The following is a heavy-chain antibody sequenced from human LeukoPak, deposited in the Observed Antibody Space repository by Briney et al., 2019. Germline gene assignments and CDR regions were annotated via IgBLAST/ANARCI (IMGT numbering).Heavy chain of an antibody. Sequence: SETPSLTCTVSGGSISSYYWSWIRQPAGKGLEWIGRIYTSGSTNYNPSLKSRVTMSVDSSKNQFSLKLSSVTAADTAVYYCAGGSGASWFDPWGQGTLVTVSS. CDR2: IYTSGST. CDR1: GGSISSYY. J-gene: IGHJ5*02. CDR3: AGGSGASWFDP. D-gene: IGHD2-8*02. V-gene: IGHV4-4*07.